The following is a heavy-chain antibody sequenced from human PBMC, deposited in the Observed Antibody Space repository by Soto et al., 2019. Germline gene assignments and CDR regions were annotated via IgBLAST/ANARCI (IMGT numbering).Heavy chain of an antibody. V-gene: IGHV3-21*01. D-gene: IGHD3-16*02. CDR1: SYS. CDR3: ARGVYDYIWGSYSWVLAFDI. J-gene: IGHJ3*02. CDR2: ISSSSSYI. Sequence: SYSMNWVRQAPGKGLEWVSSISSSSSYIYYADSVKGRFTISRDNAKNSLYLQMNSLRAEDTAVYYCARGVYDYIWGSYSWVLAFDIWGQGTMVTVSS.